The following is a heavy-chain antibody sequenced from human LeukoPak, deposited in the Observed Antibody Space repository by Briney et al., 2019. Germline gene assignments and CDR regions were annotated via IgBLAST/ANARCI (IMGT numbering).Heavy chain of an antibody. CDR2: IYSGGST. V-gene: IGHV3-66*01. CDR1: GFTVSTYY. Sequence: QPGGSLRLSCAASGFTVSTYYMSWVRQAPGKGLEWVSIIYSGGSTYYADSVKGRFTISKDNSKSMLYLQMNGLRAEDTAVYYCARDWKTNSFDYWGQGTLVTVSS. J-gene: IGHJ4*02. D-gene: IGHD1-1*01. CDR3: ARDWKTNSFDY.